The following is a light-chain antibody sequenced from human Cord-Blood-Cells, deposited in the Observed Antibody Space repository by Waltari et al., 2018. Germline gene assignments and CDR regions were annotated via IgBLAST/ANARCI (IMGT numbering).Light chain of an antibody. J-gene: IGKJ4*01. Sequence: VLTPSPDFPSATPKETITITCRASQSIGSSLHWYQQKPDQSPKLLIKDASHSTSGVPARFSGSGSGTDFSLTINSLEAEDAATYYCHQNGSLPLTFGGGTKVEIK. CDR2: DAS. V-gene: IGKV6-21*02. CDR3: HQNGSLPLT. CDR1: QSIGSS.